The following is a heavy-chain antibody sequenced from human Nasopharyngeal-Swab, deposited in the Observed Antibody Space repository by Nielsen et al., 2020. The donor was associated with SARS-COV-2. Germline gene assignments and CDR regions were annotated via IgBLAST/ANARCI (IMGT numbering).Heavy chain of an antibody. CDR3: ARAREKVGATNY. CDR1: GFTFSNNW. V-gene: IGHV3-7*03. J-gene: IGHJ4*02. CDR2: IKQDGSEK. Sequence: GGSLRLSCAASGFTFSNNWMSWVRQAPGKGLEWVANIKQDGSEKFYVDSVKGRFTISRDNAKNSLYLQMNTLRVEDTAVYYCARAREKVGATNYWGQGTLVTVSS. D-gene: IGHD1-26*01.